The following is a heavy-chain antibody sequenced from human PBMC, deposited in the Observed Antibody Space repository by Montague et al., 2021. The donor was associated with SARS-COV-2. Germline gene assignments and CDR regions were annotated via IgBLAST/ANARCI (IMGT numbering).Heavy chain of an antibody. CDR2: TYYRSKWYN. V-gene: IGHV6-1*01. J-gene: IGHJ6*02. D-gene: IGHD5-18*01. Sequence: CAISGDSVSSNSAAWNWIRQSPSRGLEWLGRTYYRSKWYNDYAVSVKGRITINPDTSKSQFSLQLNPVTPEDTAVYYCARDTRIRLWFDRDYYYGMDVWGQGTTVTVSS. CDR1: GDSVSSNSAA. CDR3: ARDTRIRLWFDRDYYYGMDV.